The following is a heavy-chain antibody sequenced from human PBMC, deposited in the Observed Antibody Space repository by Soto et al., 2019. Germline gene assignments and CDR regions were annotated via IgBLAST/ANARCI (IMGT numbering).Heavy chain of an antibody. V-gene: IGHV4-34*01. Sequence: SETLSLTCAVYGGSFSGYYWSWIRQPPGKGLEWIGEINHSGSTNYNPSLKSRVTISVDTSKNQFSLKLSSVTAADTAVYYCARGGGNVGGYYYYYGMEVWGQGTKVSVSS. CDR2: INHSGST. D-gene: IGHD1-26*01. J-gene: IGHJ6*02. CDR1: GGSFSGYY. CDR3: ARGGGNVGGYYYYYGMEV.